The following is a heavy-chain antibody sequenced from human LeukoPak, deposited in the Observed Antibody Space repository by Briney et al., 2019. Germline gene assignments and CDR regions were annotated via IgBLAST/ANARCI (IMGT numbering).Heavy chain of an antibody. J-gene: IGHJ4*02. CDR2: ISSSSSYI. V-gene: IGHV3-21*01. Sequence: GGSLRLSCAASGFTFSSYSMNWVRQAPGKGLEWVLSISSSSSYIYYADSVKGRFTISRGNAKNSLYPQMNSLRAEDTAVYYCARDYYGDYYFDYWGQGTLVTVSS. CDR1: GFTFSSYS. D-gene: IGHD4-17*01. CDR3: ARDYYGDYYFDY.